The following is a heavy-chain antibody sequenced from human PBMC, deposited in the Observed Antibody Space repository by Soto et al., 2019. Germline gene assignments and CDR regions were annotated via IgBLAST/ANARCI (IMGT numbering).Heavy chain of an antibody. Sequence: PSETLSLTCTVSGGSISSSSYYWGWIRQPPGKGLEWIGSIYYSGSTYYNPSLKSRVTISVDTPKNQFSLKLSSVTAADTAVYYCASLPTDDFWSGVNWFDPWGQGTLVTVSS. V-gene: IGHV4-39*01. CDR2: IYYSGST. D-gene: IGHD3-3*01. CDR3: ASLPTDDFWSGVNWFDP. CDR1: GGSISSSSYY. J-gene: IGHJ5*02.